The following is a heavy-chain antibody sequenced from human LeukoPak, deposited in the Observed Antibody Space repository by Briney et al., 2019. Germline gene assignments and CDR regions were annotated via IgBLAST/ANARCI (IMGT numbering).Heavy chain of an antibody. CDR2: IKQDGTEK. Sequence: GGSLRLSCAASGFTFTTYWMSWVRQPPGKGLEWVANIKQDGTEKYYVDSVKGRFTISRDSAKNSLYLQMNSLRAEDTAVYYCATEELAAAGTVLDYWGQGTLVTVSS. CDR3: ATEELAAAGTVLDY. CDR1: GFTFTTYW. J-gene: IGHJ4*02. V-gene: IGHV3-7*04. D-gene: IGHD6-13*01.